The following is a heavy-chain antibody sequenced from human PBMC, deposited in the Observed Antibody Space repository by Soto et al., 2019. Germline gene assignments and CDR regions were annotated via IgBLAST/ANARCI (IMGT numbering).Heavy chain of an antibody. Sequence: PSETLSLTCAVYGGSFSGYYWSWIRQPPGKGLEWIGEINHSGSTNYNPSLKSRVTISVDTSQTQFSLELRSVTAADTAVYYCARDKTQSRWFDPWGRGTLVTVSS. V-gene: IGHV4-34*01. CDR1: GGSFSGYY. CDR2: INHSGST. J-gene: IGHJ5*02. CDR3: ARDKTQSRWFDP.